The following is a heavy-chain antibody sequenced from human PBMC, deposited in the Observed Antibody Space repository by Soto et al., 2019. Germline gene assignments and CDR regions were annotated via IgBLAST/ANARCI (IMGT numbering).Heavy chain of an antibody. CDR3: AKFRDVGACYYYYGMDV. V-gene: IGHV3-30*18. CDR2: ISYDGSNK. J-gene: IGHJ6*02. D-gene: IGHD1-26*01. Sequence: HPGGSLRLSCAASGFTFSSYGMHWVRQAPGKGLEWVAVISYDGSNKYYADSVKGRFTISRDNSKNTLYLQMNSLRAEDTAVYYCAKFRDVGACYYYYGMDVWGQGTRVTVSS. CDR1: GFTFSSYG.